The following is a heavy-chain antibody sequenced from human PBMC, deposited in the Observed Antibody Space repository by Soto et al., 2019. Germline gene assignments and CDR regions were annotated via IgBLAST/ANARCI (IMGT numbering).Heavy chain of an antibody. V-gene: IGHV4-34*01. J-gene: IGHJ6*02. CDR1: GGSFSGYC. CDR2: INHSGST. CDR3: AREGYGSGSQLYYYYGMDV. Sequence: QVQLQQWGAGLLKPSETLSLTCAVYGGSFSGYCWSWIRQPPGKGLEWIGEINHSGSTNYNPSLKSRVTLSVDTSKNQFSLKLSSVTAADTAVYYCAREGYGSGSQLYYYYGMDVWGQGTTVTVSS. D-gene: IGHD3-10*01.